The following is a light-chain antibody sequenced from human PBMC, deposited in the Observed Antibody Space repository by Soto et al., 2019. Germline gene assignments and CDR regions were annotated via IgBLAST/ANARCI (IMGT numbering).Light chain of an antibody. CDR2: DAS. CDR1: QSVSSY. V-gene: IGKV3-11*01. Sequence: EIVLTQSPATLSLSPGERATLSCRASQSVSSYLAWYQQKHGQAPRLLIYDASNRATGIPARFSGSASGTDFTLTISSLEPEDSAVYYCQQRSNWPPTFGQGTKLEIK. J-gene: IGKJ2*01. CDR3: QQRSNWPPT.